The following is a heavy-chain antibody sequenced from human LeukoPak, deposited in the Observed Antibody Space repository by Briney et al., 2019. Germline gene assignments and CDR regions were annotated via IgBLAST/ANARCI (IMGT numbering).Heavy chain of an antibody. D-gene: IGHD3-22*01. J-gene: IGHJ4*02. CDR3: ATAPYYYDSSGYYSDY. Sequence: AASVKVSCKASGGTFSSYAISWVRQAPGQGLEWMGRIIPILGIANYAQKFQGRVTITADKSTSTAYMELSSLRSEDTAVYYRATAPYYYDSSGYYSDYWGQGTLVTVSS. CDR2: IIPILGIA. V-gene: IGHV1-69*04. CDR1: GGTFSSYA.